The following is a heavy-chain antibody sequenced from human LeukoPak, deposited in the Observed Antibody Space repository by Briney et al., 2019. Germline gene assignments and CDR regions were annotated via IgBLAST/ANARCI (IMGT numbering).Heavy chain of an antibody. Sequence: PGGSLRLSCAASGFTFSSYAMHWVCQAPGKGLEWVAVISYDGSNKYYADSVKGRFTISRDNSKNTLYPQMNSLRAEDTAVYYCARVAAADYGMDVWGQGTTVTVSS. V-gene: IGHV3-30-3*01. J-gene: IGHJ6*02. CDR1: GFTFSSYA. CDR2: ISYDGSNK. CDR3: ARVAAADYGMDV. D-gene: IGHD6-13*01.